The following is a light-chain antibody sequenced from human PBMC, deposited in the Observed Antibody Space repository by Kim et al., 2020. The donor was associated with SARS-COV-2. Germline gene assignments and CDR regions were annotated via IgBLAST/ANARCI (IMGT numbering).Light chain of an antibody. V-gene: IGKV1-6*01. J-gene: IGKJ2*01. CDR1: QGIRND. Sequence: SASVGDRVTITCRASQGIRNDLGWYQQKPGKAPKILIYAASSLESGFPSRFSGSGSGTDFTLTISSLQPEDFASYYCLQDHNYPYTFGQGTKLEI. CDR2: AAS. CDR3: LQDHNYPYT.